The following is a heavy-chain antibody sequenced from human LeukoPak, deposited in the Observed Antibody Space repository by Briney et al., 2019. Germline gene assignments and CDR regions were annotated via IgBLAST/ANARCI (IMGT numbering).Heavy chain of an antibody. V-gene: IGHV1-69*05. J-gene: IGHJ4*02. Sequence: SVKVSCKASGGTFSSYAISWVRQAPGQGLEWMGGIIPIFGTANYAQKFQGRVTITTDESTSTAYMELSSLRSEDTAVYYCASSDRREWMYYYDSSGYFTPLFDYWGQGTLVTVSS. CDR1: GGTFSSYA. CDR2: IIPIFGTA. D-gene: IGHD3-22*01. CDR3: ASSDRREWMYYYDSSGYFTPLFDY.